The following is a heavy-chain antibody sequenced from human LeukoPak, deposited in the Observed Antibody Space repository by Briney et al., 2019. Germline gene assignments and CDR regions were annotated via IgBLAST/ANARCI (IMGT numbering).Heavy chain of an antibody. CDR1: GVTFSSYE. J-gene: IGHJ5*02. V-gene: IGHV3-48*03. Sequence: GGSPRLSCAASGVTFSSYEMSWVRQAPGKGLEWVSYISNSGSTIFYADSVKGRFTISRDNAKNSLYLQMNSLRAEDTAVYYCARDGYGSGTYYPNWFDPWGQGTLVTVSS. D-gene: IGHD3-10*01. CDR3: ARDGYGSGTYYPNWFDP. CDR2: ISNSGSTI.